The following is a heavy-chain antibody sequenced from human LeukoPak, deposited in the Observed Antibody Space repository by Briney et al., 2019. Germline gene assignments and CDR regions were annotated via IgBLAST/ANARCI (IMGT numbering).Heavy chain of an antibody. CDR2: ISSSSSYI. Sequence: PGGSLRLSCAASGFTFSSYSMNWVRQAPGKGLEWVSSISSSSSYIYYADSVKGRFTISRDSAKNSLYLQMNSLRAEDTAVYYCARNGRCSSTSCNYYYYMDVWGKGTTVTVSS. V-gene: IGHV3-21*01. D-gene: IGHD2-2*01. J-gene: IGHJ6*03. CDR1: GFTFSSYS. CDR3: ARNGRCSSTSCNYYYYMDV.